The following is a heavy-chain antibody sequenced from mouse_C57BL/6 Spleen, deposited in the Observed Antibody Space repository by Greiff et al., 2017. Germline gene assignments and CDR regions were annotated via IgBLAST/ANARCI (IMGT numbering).Heavy chain of an antibody. Sequence: VQLQQSGPELVKPGASVKIPCKASGYTFTDYNMDWVKQSHGKSLEWIGDINPNNGGTNYNQKFKGKATLTVDKSSSTAYMELRSLTSEDTAVYYCARLDWDWYYAMDYWGQGTSVTVSS. CDR2: INPNNGGT. CDR3: ARLDWDWYYAMDY. V-gene: IGHV1-18*01. CDR1: GYTFTDYN. J-gene: IGHJ4*01. D-gene: IGHD4-1*01.